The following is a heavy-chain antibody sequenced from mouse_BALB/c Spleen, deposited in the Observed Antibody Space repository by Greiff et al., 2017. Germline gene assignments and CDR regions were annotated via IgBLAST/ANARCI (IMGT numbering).Heavy chain of an antibody. V-gene: IGHV1-82*01. J-gene: IGHJ4*01. CDR3: ARGGPDGLYAMDY. Sequence: VQLQQSGPELVKPGASVKISCKASGYAFSSSWMNWVKQRPGQGLEWIGRIYPGDGDTNYNGKFKGKATLTADKSSSTAYMQLSSLTSVDSAVYFCARGGPDGLYAMDYWGQGTSVTVSS. D-gene: IGHD2-3*01. CDR2: IYPGDGDT. CDR1: GYAFSSSW.